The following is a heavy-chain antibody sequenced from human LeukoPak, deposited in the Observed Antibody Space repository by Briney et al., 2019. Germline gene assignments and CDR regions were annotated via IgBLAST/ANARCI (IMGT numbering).Heavy chain of an antibody. V-gene: IGHV3-23*01. D-gene: IGHD3-22*01. CDR2: ISGSGGST. J-gene: IGHJ4*02. Sequence: GGSLRLSCAASGFTFSSYAMSWVRQAPGKGLEWVSAISGSGGSTYYADSVKGRFTISRDNSKNTLYLQMNSLRAEDTAVYYCVRGILPYYYDSSGYPYYFDYWGQGTLVTVPS. CDR1: GFTFSSYA. CDR3: VRGILPYYYDSSGYPYYFDY.